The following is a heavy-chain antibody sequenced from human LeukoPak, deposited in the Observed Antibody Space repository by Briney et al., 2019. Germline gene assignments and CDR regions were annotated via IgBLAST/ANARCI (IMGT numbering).Heavy chain of an antibody. CDR3: AKELRTAAGYDAYDL. V-gene: IGHV3-74*03. CDR2: ITTDGRTT. Sequence: GGSLRLSCSASGFTFRSYWMHWVRQRPGEGPVWVSYITTDGRTTEYADSVKGRFTISRDNAKNSLYLQMNSLRAEDTAVYYCAKELRTAAGYDAYDLWGQGAMVTVSS. D-gene: IGHD6-25*01. J-gene: IGHJ3*01. CDR1: GFTFRSYW.